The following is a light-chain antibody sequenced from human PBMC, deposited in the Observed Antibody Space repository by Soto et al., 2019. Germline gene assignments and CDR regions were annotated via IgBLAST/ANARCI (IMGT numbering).Light chain of an antibody. Sequence: VLTQSPATLSVSPGERATLSCRASQSVSSNLAWYQHKPRQAPMLVVYGAATRATGILARLSGSGSGTEFTIPISSMQSADFAVYYCQQYNNWPPLTFGQGTKVDI. CDR1: QSVSSN. CDR3: QQYNNWPPLT. CDR2: GAA. V-gene: IGKV3-15*01. J-gene: IGKJ1*01.